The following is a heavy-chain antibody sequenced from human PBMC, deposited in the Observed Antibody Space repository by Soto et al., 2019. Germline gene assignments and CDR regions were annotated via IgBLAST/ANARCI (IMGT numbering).Heavy chain of an antibody. J-gene: IGHJ4*02. CDR1: GGSISSGGYY. CDR3: ARVRITYYYDSSGYPDY. V-gene: IGHV4-31*03. CDR2: IYYSGST. Sequence: TLSLTCTVSGGSISSGGYYWSWIRQHPGKGLGWIGYIYYSGSTYYNPSLKSRVTISVDTSKNQFSLKLSSVTAADTAVYYCARVRITYYYDSSGYPDYWGQGTLVTVSS. D-gene: IGHD3-22*01.